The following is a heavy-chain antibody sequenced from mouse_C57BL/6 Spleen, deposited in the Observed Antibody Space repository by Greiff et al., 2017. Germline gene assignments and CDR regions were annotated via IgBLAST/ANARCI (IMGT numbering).Heavy chain of an antibody. CDR3: ARSEYYGSSPYAMDY. D-gene: IGHD1-1*01. CDR2: IYPGDGDT. Sequence: QVHVKQSGAELVKPGASVKISCKASGYAFSSYWMNWVKQRPGKGLEWIGQIYPGDGDTNYNGKFKGKATLTADKSSSTAYMQLSSLTSEDSAVYFCARSEYYGSSPYAMDYWGQGTSVTVSS. J-gene: IGHJ4*01. V-gene: IGHV1-80*01. CDR1: GYAFSSYW.